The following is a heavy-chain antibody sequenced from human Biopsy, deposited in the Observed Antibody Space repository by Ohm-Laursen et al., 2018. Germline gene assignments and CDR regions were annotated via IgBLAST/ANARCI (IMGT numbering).Heavy chain of an antibody. Sequence: SLRLSCAASGFSVSGYDMNWVRQVPGKGLEWISYISETSSHIYDADSVRGRFTVARDIAKNSLYLQLNSLRVEDTAVYYCARDSSRRAREGGMDVWGQGTTVTVSS. CDR1: GFSVSGYD. CDR2: ISETSSHI. J-gene: IGHJ6*02. V-gene: IGHV3-21*01. D-gene: IGHD6-6*01. CDR3: ARDSSRRAREGGMDV.